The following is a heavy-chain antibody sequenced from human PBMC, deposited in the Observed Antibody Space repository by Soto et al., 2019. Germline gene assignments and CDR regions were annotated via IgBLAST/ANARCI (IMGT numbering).Heavy chain of an antibody. V-gene: IGHV1-2*04. CDR1: GYTFTGYY. D-gene: IGHD3-22*01. J-gene: IGHJ4*02. CDR2: INPNSGGT. CDR3: ARGGRIYDSSGYLDY. Sequence: QVQLVQSGAEVKKPGASVKVSCKAFGYTFTGYYMHWVRQAPGQGLEWMGWINPNSGGTNYAQKFQGWVTMTRDTSISTAYMELSRLRSDDTAVYYCARGGRIYDSSGYLDYWGQGTLVTVSS.